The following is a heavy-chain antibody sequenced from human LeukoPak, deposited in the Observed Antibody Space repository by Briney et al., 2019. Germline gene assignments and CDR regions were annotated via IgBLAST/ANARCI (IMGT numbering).Heavy chain of an antibody. V-gene: IGHV3-30-3*01. CDR3: ARDPVLGYDSSGYNFDIYFDY. Sequence: PGRSLRLSCAASGFTFSSYAMHWVHQAPGKGLEWVAVISYDGSNKYYADSVKGRFTISRDNSKNTLYLQMNSLRAEDTAVYYCARDPVLGYDSSGYNFDIYFDYWGQGTLVTVSS. J-gene: IGHJ4*02. CDR1: GFTFSSYA. CDR2: ISYDGSNK. D-gene: IGHD3-22*01.